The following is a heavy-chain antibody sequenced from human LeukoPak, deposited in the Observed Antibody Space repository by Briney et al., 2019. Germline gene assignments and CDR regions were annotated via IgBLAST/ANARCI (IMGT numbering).Heavy chain of an antibody. D-gene: IGHD1-14*01. CDR2: ISSSSSHI. Sequence: PGGSLRLSCAASGFTFSTYSMNWVRQAPGKGLEWVSSISSSSSHIYYADSVKGRFTISRDNAKNSLYLQMNSLRAEDTAVYYCAREVTTGHYYFDHWGQGTLVTVS. V-gene: IGHV3-21*01. CDR1: GFTFSTYS. J-gene: IGHJ4*02. CDR3: AREVTTGHYYFDH.